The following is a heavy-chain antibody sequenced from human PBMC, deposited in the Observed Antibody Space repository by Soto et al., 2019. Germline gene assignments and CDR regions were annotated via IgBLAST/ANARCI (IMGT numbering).Heavy chain of an antibody. D-gene: IGHD5-12*01. J-gene: IGHJ4*02. CDR2: INAGYGNT. V-gene: IGHV1-3*01. Sequence: ASVKVSCKASGYTFSSYAMHWVRQAPGQRLEWMGWINAGYGNTKSSQKFQDRVTISRDTSASTAYMELTSLRAEDTAVYYCAREVVATIMAGYFDYWGQGTLVTVSS. CDR1: GYTFSSYA. CDR3: AREVVATIMAGYFDY.